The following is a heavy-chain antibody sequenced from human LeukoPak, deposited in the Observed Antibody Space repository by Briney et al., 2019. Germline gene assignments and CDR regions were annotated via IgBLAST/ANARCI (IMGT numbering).Heavy chain of an antibody. CDR2: INHSGST. V-gene: IGHV4-34*01. CDR3: ARGSPVEMATISGWFDP. CDR1: GGSFIGYY. Sequence: SETLSLTCAVYGGSFIGYYWRWIRQPPGKGLEWIGEINHSGSTNYNPSLKSRVTISVDTSKNQFSLKLSSVTAADTAVYYCARGSPVEMATISGWFDPWGQGTLVTVSS. D-gene: IGHD5-24*01. J-gene: IGHJ5*02.